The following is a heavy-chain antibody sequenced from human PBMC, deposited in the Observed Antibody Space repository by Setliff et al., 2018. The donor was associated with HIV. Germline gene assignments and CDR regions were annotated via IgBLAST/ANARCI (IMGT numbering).Heavy chain of an antibody. CDR3: ARSGYSSSWYLDYYYYYGMDV. V-gene: IGHV1-2*02. CDR2: INPNSGGT. J-gene: IGHJ6*02. Sequence: PGPSVKVSCKASGYTFTGYYMHWVRQAPGQGLEWMGWINPNSGGTNYAQKFQGRVTMTRDTSISTAYMELSRLRSDDTAVYYCARSGYSSSWYLDYYYYYGMDVWGQGTTVTVSS. D-gene: IGHD6-13*01. CDR1: GYTFTGYY.